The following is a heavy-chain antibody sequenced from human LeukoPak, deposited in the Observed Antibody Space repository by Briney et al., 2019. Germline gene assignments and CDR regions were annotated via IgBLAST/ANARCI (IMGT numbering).Heavy chain of an antibody. Sequence: GGSLRLSCVASRINFKNYAMHWVRQAPGKGLEWVSGISGSDGSTYYADSVKGRFTISRDNSKNTLYLQMNSLRAEDMAVYYCAKDGGQGADYWGQGTLVSVSS. CDR3: AKDGGQGADY. V-gene: IGHV3-23*01. CDR2: ISGSDGST. J-gene: IGHJ4*02. D-gene: IGHD3-16*01. CDR1: RINFKNYA.